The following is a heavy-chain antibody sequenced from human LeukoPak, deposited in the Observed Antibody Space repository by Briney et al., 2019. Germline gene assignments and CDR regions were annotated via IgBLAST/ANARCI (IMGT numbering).Heavy chain of an antibody. V-gene: IGHV4-59*08. CDR2: IYYSGST. D-gene: IGHD7-27*01. CDR1: GVSISSYY. J-gene: IGHJ3*02. CDR3: ARHLQVFWGSHPDAFDI. Sequence: SETLSLTCTVSGVSISSYYWSWIRQPPGKGLEWIGYIYYSGSTNYNPSLKSRVTISVDTSKNQFSLKLSSVTAADTAVYYCARHLQVFWGSHPDAFDIWGQGTMVTVSS.